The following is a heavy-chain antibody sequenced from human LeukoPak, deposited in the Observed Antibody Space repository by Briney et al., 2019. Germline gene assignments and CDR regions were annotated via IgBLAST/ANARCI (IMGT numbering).Heavy chain of an antibody. D-gene: IGHD6-6*01. J-gene: IGHJ5*02. CDR2: IYYTGST. V-gene: IGHV4-59*12. CDR3: AVEYSSSDWFDP. CDR1: GGSISSDY. Sequence: SSETLSLTCTVSGGSISSDYWSWIRQPPGKGLEWIGYIYYTGSTNYNPSLKSRVTISVDTSKNQFSLKLSSVTAADTAVYYCAVEYSSSDWFDPWGQGTLVTVSS.